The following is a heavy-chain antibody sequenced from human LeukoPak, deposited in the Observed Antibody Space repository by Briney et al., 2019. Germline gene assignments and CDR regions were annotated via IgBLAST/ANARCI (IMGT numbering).Heavy chain of an antibody. CDR2: TNPGDSDT. V-gene: IGHV5-51*01. D-gene: IGHD3-16*01. CDR1: GYSFVTYW. CDR3: ARGGLRPAYHFDY. Sequence: GEPLKISCEASGYSFVTYWIGWVRQMPGKGLEWLGSTNPGDSDTRYSPSFQGHVTISADKSITTAYLQWSSLGASDTAMYYCARGGLRPAYHFDYWGPGTLVIVSS. J-gene: IGHJ4*02.